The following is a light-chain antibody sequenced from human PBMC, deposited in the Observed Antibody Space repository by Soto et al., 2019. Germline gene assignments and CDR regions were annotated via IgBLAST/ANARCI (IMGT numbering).Light chain of an antibody. CDR2: EGT. CDR1: SSDVGSSTL. V-gene: IGLV2-23*03. J-gene: IGLJ3*02. Sequence: QSALTQPASVSGSPGQSISFSCTGTSSDVGSSTLVSWLQQHPGKAPKLIIYEGTKRPSGVSNRFSGSKSGNTASLTISGLQAEDEADYYCCSYAGSTTFPWVFGGGTKLTVL. CDR3: CSYAGSTTFPWV.